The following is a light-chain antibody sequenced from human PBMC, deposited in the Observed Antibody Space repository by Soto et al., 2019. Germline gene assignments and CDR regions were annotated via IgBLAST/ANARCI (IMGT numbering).Light chain of an antibody. CDR1: QGVGNY. V-gene: IGKV1-9*01. Sequence: DIQLTQSPSFLSASVGDRVGITCRASQGVGNYLAWYQEKPGNAPKLLIYAAFTLHSGVPSRFSGSGSGTDFTLTISSLQPEDSATYYCQQLNTYPLTFGGGTKVDIK. CDR3: QQLNTYPLT. CDR2: AAF. J-gene: IGKJ4*01.